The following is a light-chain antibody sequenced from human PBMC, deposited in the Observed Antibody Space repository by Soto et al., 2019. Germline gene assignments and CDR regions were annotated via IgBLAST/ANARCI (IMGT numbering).Light chain of an antibody. V-gene: IGLV2-14*03. CDR1: SSDVGGYNY. CDR3: SSYTTHSTVL. CDR2: DVN. Sequence: QSALTQPASVSGSPGQSITISCTGTSSDVGGYNYVSWYQQHPSKVPKLMIYDVNIRPSGVSNRFSSSKSGNTPSLTISGLQAEDEADYDCSSYTTHSTVLIGGGA. J-gene: IGLJ2*01.